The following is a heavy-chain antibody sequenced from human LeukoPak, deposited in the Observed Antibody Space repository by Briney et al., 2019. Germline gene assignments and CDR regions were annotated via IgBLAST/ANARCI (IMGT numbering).Heavy chain of an antibody. J-gene: IGHJ4*02. CDR3: ARQRMAPGPFDY. V-gene: IGHV4-59*08. Sequence: PSETLSLTCTVSGDSISNHYWSWIRQPPGKGLVWIGYIFYSGNTHYNPSLKSRVTISVDTSKNQFSLKLTSVTAADTAVYYCARQRMAPGPFDYWGQGALVTVSS. CDR2: IFYSGNT. CDR1: GDSISNHY. D-gene: IGHD2-8*01.